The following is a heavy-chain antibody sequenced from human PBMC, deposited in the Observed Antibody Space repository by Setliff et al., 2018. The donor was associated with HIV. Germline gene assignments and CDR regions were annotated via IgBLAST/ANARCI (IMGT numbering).Heavy chain of an antibody. V-gene: IGHV5-10-1*04. CDR1: GYRFTNYW. D-gene: IGHD6-19*01. CDR2: IDPSDPYI. J-gene: IGHJ4*02. CDR3: VRHAWRLWLAPIES. Sequence: PGESLKISCKGSGYRFTNYWINWVRQMPGKGLEWMGRIDPSDPYINYGPSFQGQVTISADKSISTAYLQWSSLKASDTAMYFCVRHAWRLWLAPIESWGQGTLVTVSS.